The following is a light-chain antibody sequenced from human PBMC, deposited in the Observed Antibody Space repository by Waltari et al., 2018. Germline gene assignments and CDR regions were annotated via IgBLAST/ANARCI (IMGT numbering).Light chain of an antibody. CDR3: SSFSKDTMLI. Sequence: QSALTQPASVSGSPGQSITLSCTGAPSDAGSYDFASRYQQPAGEAPKLMIYDVNKRPSGISSRFSGSKSGNTASLTISGLQSEDEAEYYCSSFSKDTMLIFGGGTKLTVL. J-gene: IGLJ2*01. CDR1: PSDAGSYDF. V-gene: IGLV2-14*02. CDR2: DVN.